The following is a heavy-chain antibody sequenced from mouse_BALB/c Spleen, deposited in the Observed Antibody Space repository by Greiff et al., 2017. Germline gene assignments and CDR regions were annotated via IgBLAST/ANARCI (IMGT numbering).Heavy chain of an antibody. V-gene: IGHV1S81*02. CDR3: ARLRDYFDY. Sequence: VQLHQPGAELVKPGASVKLSCKASGYTFTSYWMHWVKQRPGQGLEWIGEINPSNGRTNYNEKFKSKATLTVDKSSSTAYMQLSSLTSEDSAVYYCARLRDYFDYWGQGTTLTVSS. CDR1: GYTFTSYW. CDR2: INPSNGRT. J-gene: IGHJ2*01.